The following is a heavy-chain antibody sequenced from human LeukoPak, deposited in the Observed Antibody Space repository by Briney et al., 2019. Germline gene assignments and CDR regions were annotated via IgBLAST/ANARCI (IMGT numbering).Heavy chain of an antibody. CDR2: INHSGST. V-gene: IGHV4-34*01. J-gene: IGHJ5*02. CDR3: ARGRTVTTRRWFDP. CDR1: GGSSSGYY. D-gene: IGHD4-17*01. Sequence: SETLSLTCAVYGGSSSGYYWSWLRQPPGKGLEWIGEINHSGSTNYNPSLKGPVTISVDTSKNQFSLKLSSVTAADTAVYYCARGRTVTTRRWFDPWGQGTLVTVSS.